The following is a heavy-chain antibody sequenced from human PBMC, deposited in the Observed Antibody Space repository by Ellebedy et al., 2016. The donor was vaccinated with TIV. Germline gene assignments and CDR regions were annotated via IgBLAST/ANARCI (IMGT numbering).Heavy chain of an antibody. CDR1: GFTFSNYG. J-gene: IGHJ4*02. D-gene: IGHD3-10*01. CDR2: VSYDGSNT. Sequence: GESLKISCVVSGFTFSNYGMQWVRQAPGKGLEWVAVVSYDGSNTYYADSVKGRFTISRDKSKNTLYLQMNRLRAEDTAVYYCAKDRTMVRGVIKSSGFDYWGQGTLVTVSS. V-gene: IGHV3-30*18. CDR3: AKDRTMVRGVIKSSGFDY.